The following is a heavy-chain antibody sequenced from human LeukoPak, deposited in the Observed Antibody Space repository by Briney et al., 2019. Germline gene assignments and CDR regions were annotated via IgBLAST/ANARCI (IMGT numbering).Heavy chain of an antibody. V-gene: IGHV3-11*01. D-gene: IGHD2-21*02. J-gene: IGHJ4*02. CDR2: ISNVGLTT. CDR3: ACDFRYLGHDF. Sequence: GGSLRLSCTASAFTLGDFYMSWVRQAPGKGLEWIAYISNVGLTTYYAESVKGRFTISRDNAKNSLYLQMNSLRAEDTAVYYCACDFRYLGHDFWGQGTLVTVSS. CDR1: AFTLGDFY.